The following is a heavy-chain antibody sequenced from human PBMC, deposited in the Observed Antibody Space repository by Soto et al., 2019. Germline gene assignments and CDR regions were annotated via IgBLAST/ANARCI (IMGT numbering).Heavy chain of an antibody. CDR2: IYYSGST. CDR1: GGSISSGGYY. D-gene: IGHD3-22*01. V-gene: IGHV4-31*03. Sequence: PSETLSLTCTVSGGSISSGGYYWSWIRQHPGKGLEWIGYIYYSGSTYYNPSLKSRVTISVDTSKNQFSLKLSSVTAADTAVYYCARDSDSSGYYSYWGQGTLVTVSS. J-gene: IGHJ4*02. CDR3: ARDSDSSGYYSY.